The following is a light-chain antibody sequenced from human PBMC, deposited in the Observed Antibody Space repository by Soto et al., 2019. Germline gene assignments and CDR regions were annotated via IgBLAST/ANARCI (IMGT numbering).Light chain of an antibody. V-gene: IGKV3-15*01. CDR2: GAS. Sequence: EIVMTQSPATLSVSPGERATLSCRASQSISSNLAWYQQKPGQAPRLLIYGASIRATGIPARFSGSGSATEFTLTISSLQSEDFAIYYCQHYDNWPPRTFGQGTKLDI. CDR3: QHYDNWPPRT. J-gene: IGKJ2*01. CDR1: QSISSN.